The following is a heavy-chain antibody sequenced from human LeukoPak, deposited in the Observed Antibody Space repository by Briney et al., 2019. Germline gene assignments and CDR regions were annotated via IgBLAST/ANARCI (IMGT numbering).Heavy chain of an antibody. V-gene: IGHV4-39*07. D-gene: IGHD3-3*01. CDR3: AGSYYDFWSGYWYYFDY. Sequence: PSETLSLTCTVSGGSISSSSYYWGWIRQPPGKGLEWIGSIYYSGSTYYNPSLKSRVTISVDTSKNQFSLKLSSVTAADTAVYYCAGSYYDFWSGYWYYFDYWGQGTLVNVSS. CDR2: IYYSGST. CDR1: GGSISSSSYY. J-gene: IGHJ4*02.